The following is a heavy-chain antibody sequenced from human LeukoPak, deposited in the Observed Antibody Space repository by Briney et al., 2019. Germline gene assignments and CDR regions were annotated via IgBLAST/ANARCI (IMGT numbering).Heavy chain of an antibody. CDR1: GFTFSNYW. J-gene: IGHJ4*02. D-gene: IGHD3-10*01. CDR2: INRDGSTT. CDR3: ARDKKSGESSEIDY. Sequence: GGSLRLSCAASGFTFSNYWVHWVRHAPGKGLVWVSRINRDGSTTKYADSVKGRFTVSRDNAKNTLNVQMNSLRAEDTAVYYCARDKKSGESSEIDYWGQGTLVTVSS. V-gene: IGHV3-74*03.